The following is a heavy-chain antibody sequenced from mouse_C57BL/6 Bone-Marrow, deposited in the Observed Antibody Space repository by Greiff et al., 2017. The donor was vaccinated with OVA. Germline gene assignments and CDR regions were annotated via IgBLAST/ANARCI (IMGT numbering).Heavy chain of an antibody. D-gene: IGHD2-4*01. CDR3: ASGDYGLFDY. CDR2: IDPCDSCT. V-gene: IGHV1-69*01. Sequence: QVQLKQPGAELVMPGASVKLSCKASGYTFTSYWMHWVKQRPGQGLEWIGDIDPCDSCTNYNEKFKGKSTLTVDKSSSTAYMQLSSLTSEDSAVYYCASGDYGLFDYWGQGTLVTVSA. CDR1: GYTFTSYW. J-gene: IGHJ3*01.